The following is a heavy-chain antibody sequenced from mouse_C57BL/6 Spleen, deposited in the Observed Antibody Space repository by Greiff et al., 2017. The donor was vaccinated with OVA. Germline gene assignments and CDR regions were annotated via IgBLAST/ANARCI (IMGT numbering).Heavy chain of an antibody. CDR1: GYTFTDYN. V-gene: IGHV1-18*01. CDR3: ARRRGYYAMDY. CDR2: INPNNGGT. Sequence: EVQLQQSGPELVKPGASVKIPCKASGYTFTDYNMDWVKQSHGKSLEWIGDINPNNGGTISNQTFTGKASFTVYKSSSTAYMELRSLTSEDTAVYYGARRRGYYAMDYWGQGTSVTVSS. J-gene: IGHJ4*01.